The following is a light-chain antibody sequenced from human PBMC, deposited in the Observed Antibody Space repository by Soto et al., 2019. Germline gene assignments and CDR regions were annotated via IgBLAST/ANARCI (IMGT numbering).Light chain of an antibody. Sequence: EIVLAQSPGTVSLSPGERATLSCRASQSITASYLAWYQQKPGQAPRLLIYGTSSRATGTPDRFSGSGSGTDFTLTISRLEPEDFAVYYCQQRSNWLTFGGGTKVDIK. CDR2: GTS. CDR3: QQRSNWLT. V-gene: IGKV3D-20*02. J-gene: IGKJ4*01. CDR1: QSITASY.